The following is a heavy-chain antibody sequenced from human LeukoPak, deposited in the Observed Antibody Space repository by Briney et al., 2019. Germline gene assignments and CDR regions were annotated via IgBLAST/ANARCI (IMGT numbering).Heavy chain of an antibody. D-gene: IGHD3-22*01. CDR3: ARDGYYYDSSGYYYFDY. V-gene: IGHV4-31*03. CDR2: IYYSGST. Sequence: SETLSLTCTVSDGSISSGGYYWSWIRQHPGKGLEWIGYIYYSGSTYYNPSLKSRVTISVDTSKNQFSLKLSSVTAADTAVYYCARDGYYYDSSGYYYFDYWGQGTLVTVSS. CDR1: DGSISSGGYY. J-gene: IGHJ4*02.